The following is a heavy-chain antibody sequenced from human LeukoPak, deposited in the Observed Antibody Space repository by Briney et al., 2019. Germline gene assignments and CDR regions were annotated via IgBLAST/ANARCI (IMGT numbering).Heavy chain of an antibody. Sequence: SETLSLTCSVSDVSISSSYWSWIRQPPGKELEEIGYISYTGSTHYNPPLKSRLTISVDKAKNQFSLKVSSVTAADTAVYSCARGIWFGEGYYFSMDVWGKGTTATISS. J-gene: IGHJ6*03. CDR3: ARGIWFGEGYYFSMDV. CDR2: ISYTGST. V-gene: IGHV4-59*01. D-gene: IGHD3-10*01. CDR1: DVSISSSY.